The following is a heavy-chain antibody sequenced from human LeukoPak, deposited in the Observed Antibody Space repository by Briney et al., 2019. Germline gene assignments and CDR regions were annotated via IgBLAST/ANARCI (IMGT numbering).Heavy chain of an antibody. D-gene: IGHD3/OR15-3a*01. CDR2: IYSSGSA. CDR3: ARNPGWTGYSLINYYYYMDV. V-gene: IGHV4-59*01. J-gene: IGHJ6*03. CDR1: GASISGYY. Sequence: KPSETLSLTCTVSGASISGYYWSWIRQSPGKGLEWIGYIYSSGSASYNPSLKSRVTMSVDTSWNQFSLKLSSVTAADTAVYYCARNPGWTGYSLINYYYYMDVWGKGTTVTVSS.